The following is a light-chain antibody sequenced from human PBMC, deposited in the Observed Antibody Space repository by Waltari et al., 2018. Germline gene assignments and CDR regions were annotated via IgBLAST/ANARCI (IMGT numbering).Light chain of an antibody. CDR2: EAS. Sequence: QSALTQPASVSGSPGQSITISCTGVSNDVGTDNLVAWYQQYPGKAPKLMIYEASTRPSGFSNLFSGSKSGNPASLTISGLQAEDDADYFCCSYVGSSTSYVFGIGTKVTVL. J-gene: IGLJ1*01. V-gene: IGLV2-23*01. CDR3: CSYVGSSTSYV. CDR1: SNDVGTDNL.